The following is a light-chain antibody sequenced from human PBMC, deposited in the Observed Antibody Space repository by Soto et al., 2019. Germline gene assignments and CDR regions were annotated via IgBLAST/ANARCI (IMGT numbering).Light chain of an antibody. CDR3: SSYTSSGTWV. CDR1: SSDVGGYNY. CDR2: EVS. J-gene: IGLJ3*02. V-gene: IGLV2-14*01. Sequence: QSVLTQPASVSGSPGQSITISCTGTSSDVGGYNYVSWYQQFPGKAPKLIISEVSNRPSGVSSRFSGSRSDNTASLTISGLQAEDEAAYYCSSYTSSGTWVFGGGTQLTVL.